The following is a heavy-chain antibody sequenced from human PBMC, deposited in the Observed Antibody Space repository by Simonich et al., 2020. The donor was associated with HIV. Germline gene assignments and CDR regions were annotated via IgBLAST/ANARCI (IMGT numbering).Heavy chain of an antibody. V-gene: IGHV4-34*01. CDR2: INHGGNT. D-gene: IGHD6-19*01. Sequence: QVQLQQWGAGLLKPSETLSLTCVVYGGSFSDFYWSWIRQPPGKGLEWIGHINHGGNTSHNTPLKSRVPISEDSSKNQYPLNLSAVTAADTAVYYCARYTPAYSRGHWYFDLWGRGTLVTVSS. J-gene: IGHJ2*01. CDR1: GGSFSDFY. CDR3: ARYTPAYSRGHWYFDL.